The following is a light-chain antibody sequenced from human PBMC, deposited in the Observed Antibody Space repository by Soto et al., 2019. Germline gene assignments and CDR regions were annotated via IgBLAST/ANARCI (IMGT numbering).Light chain of an antibody. CDR2: GAS. CDR1: QTVNNH. CDR3: QQSFNAPRT. V-gene: IGKV1-39*01. Sequence: DIQMTQSPSSLSASVGDSVTITCRASQTVNNHLNWYQHKSGKAPKLLIFGASNLQAGVPSRFSRSGSGTDFTLTISSLQPEDFATYHCQQSFNAPRTFGQGTTLDIK. J-gene: IGKJ2*02.